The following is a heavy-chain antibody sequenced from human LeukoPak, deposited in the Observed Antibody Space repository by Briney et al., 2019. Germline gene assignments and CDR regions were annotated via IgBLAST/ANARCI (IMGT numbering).Heavy chain of an antibody. J-gene: IGHJ4*02. V-gene: IGHV2-70*04. CDR3: ARDYYDSSGYYFDY. CDR2: IDWDDDK. Sequence: SGPTLVNPTQTLTLTCTFSGFTRSTSGMRVSWIRQPPGKALEWLARIDWDDDKFYSTSLKTRLTISKDTSKNQVVLTMTNMDPVDTATYYCARDYYDSSGYYFDYWGQGTLVTVSS. CDR1: GFTRSTSGMR. D-gene: IGHD3-22*01.